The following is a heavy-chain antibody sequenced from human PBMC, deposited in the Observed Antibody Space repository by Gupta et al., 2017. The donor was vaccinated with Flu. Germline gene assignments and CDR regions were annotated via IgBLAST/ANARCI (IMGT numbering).Heavy chain of an antibody. CDR1: GGTFSSYT. D-gene: IGHD2-15*01. J-gene: IGHJ4*02. V-gene: IGHV1-69*08. CDR3: AREGVYCSGGSCSDY. Sequence: QVQLVQSGAEVKKPGSSVKVSCKASGGTFSSYTISWVRQAPGQGLEWMGRIIPILGIANYAQKFQGRVTITADKSTSTAYMELSSLRSEDTAVYYCAREGVYCSGGSCSDYWGQGTLVTVSS. CDR2: IIPILGIA.